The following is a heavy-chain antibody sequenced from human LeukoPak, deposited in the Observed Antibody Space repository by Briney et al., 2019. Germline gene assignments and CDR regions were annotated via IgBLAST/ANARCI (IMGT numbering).Heavy chain of an antibody. CDR1: GGTFSSYA. Sequence: ASVKVSCKASGGTFSSYAISWVRQAPGQGLEWMGRIIPILGIANYAQKFQGRVTITADKSTSTAYMELSSLRSEDTAVYYCARGRIAAALDAFDIWGQGTMVTVSS. D-gene: IGHD6-13*01. CDR3: ARGRIAAALDAFDI. V-gene: IGHV1-69*04. J-gene: IGHJ3*02. CDR2: IIPILGIA.